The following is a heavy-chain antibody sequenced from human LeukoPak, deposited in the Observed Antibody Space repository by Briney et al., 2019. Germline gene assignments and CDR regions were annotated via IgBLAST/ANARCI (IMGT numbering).Heavy chain of an antibody. CDR2: IYYSGST. Sequence: SETLSLTCTVSGGSISSYYWSWIRQPPGKGLEWIGYIYYSGSTNYNPSLKSRVTISVDTSKNQFSLKLSSVTAADTAVYYCAGSSIAAAGNFDIWGQGTMVTVSS. V-gene: IGHV4-59*01. CDR1: GGSISSYY. J-gene: IGHJ3*02. D-gene: IGHD6-13*01. CDR3: AGSSIAAAGNFDI.